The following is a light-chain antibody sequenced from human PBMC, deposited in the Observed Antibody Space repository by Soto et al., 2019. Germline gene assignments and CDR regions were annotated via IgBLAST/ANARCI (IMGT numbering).Light chain of an antibody. J-gene: IGKJ2*01. CDR2: DAS. V-gene: IGKV1-5*01. CDR3: QQYNSYPYT. Sequence: DIQMTQSPSTLSASVGDRVTITCRASQNLKSWLAWYQQKPGKAPKLLIYDASTLERGVPSRFSGIGSGTEFTLTISSLQPDDFATYFCQQYNSYPYTFGQGTKLEIE. CDR1: QNLKSW.